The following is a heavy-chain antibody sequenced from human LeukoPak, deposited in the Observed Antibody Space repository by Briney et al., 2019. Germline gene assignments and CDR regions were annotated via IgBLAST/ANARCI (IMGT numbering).Heavy chain of an antibody. Sequence: ASVKVSCKASGYTFTVYYMHWVRQAPGQGLEWMGWINPNSGGTNYAQKFQGRVTMTRDTSISTAYMELSRLRSDDTAVYYCARGLAYYDFWSGYLDFFDYWGQGTLVTVSS. CDR3: ARGLAYYDFWSGYLDFFDY. V-gene: IGHV1-2*02. J-gene: IGHJ4*02. D-gene: IGHD3-3*01. CDR1: GYTFTVYY. CDR2: INPNSGGT.